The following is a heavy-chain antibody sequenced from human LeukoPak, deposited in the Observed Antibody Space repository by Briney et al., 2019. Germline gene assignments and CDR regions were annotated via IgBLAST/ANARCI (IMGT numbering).Heavy chain of an antibody. V-gene: IGHV4-34*01. J-gene: IGHJ6*02. CDR2: INHSGST. CDR3: ARGAYYYDSSGYYPTEYYYYYGMDV. D-gene: IGHD3-22*01. Sequence: SETLSLTCAVYGGSFSGYYWSWIRQPPGKGLEWIGEINHSGSTNYNPSLKSRVTISVDTSKNQFSLKLSSVTAADTAVYYCARGAYYYDSSGYYPTEYYYYYGMDVWGQGTTVTVSS. CDR1: GGSFSGYY.